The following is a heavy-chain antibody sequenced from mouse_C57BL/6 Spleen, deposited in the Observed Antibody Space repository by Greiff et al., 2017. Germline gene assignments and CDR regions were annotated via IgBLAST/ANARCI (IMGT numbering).Heavy chain of an antibody. CDR1: GYTFTSYT. V-gene: IGHV1-4*01. J-gene: IGHJ4*01. CDR2: INPSSGYT. CDR3: ARGRFAEDYAMDY. Sequence: VKLMESGAELARPGASVKMSCTASGYTFTSYTMHWVKQRPGQGLEWIGYINPSSGYTKYNQKFKDKATLTADKSSSTAYMQLSSLTSEDSAVYYCARGRFAEDYAMDYWGQGTSVTVSS.